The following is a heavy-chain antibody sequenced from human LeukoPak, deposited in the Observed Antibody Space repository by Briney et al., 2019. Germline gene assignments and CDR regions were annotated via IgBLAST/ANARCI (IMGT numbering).Heavy chain of an antibody. CDR3: ARDEYYDSSGYRYWYFDL. Sequence: SETLSLTCTVSGGSISSYYWSWIRQPPGKGLEWIGYIYYSGSTNYNPSLKSRVTISVDTSKNQFSLKLTSVTAADTAVYYCARDEYYDSSGYRYWYFDLWGRGTLVTVSS. D-gene: IGHD3-22*01. CDR1: GGSISSYY. J-gene: IGHJ2*01. V-gene: IGHV4-59*12. CDR2: IYYSGST.